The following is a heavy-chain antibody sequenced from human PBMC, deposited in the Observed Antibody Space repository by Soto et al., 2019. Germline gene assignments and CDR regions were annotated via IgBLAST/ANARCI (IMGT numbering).Heavy chain of an antibody. CDR1: GFTFSSFG. CDR3: ARRGDCSGGNCYFVDY. CDR2: LSYDGSNT. J-gene: IGHJ4*02. V-gene: IGHV3-30*03. Sequence: GGSLRLSCAASGFTFSSFGIHWVRQAPGKGLEWVAALSYDGSNTYYADSVKGRFTISRDNSKNTVYLQMNSLRAEDTAVFYCARRGDCSGGNCYFVDYWGQGTLVTVSS. D-gene: IGHD2-15*01.